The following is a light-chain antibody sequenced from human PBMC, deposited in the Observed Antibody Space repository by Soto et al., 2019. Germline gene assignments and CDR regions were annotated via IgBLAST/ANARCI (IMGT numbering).Light chain of an antibody. CDR3: QKYNSAPLT. CDR1: QGISNY. CDR2: AAS. Sequence: DIQMTQSPSSLSASVGDRVTITCRASQGISNYLAWYQQKPGKVPKLLIYAASTLQSGVPSRFSGSGSGTDFTRTISSLQPEDVATYYCQKYNSAPLTLGGGTKVEIK. V-gene: IGKV1-27*01. J-gene: IGKJ4*01.